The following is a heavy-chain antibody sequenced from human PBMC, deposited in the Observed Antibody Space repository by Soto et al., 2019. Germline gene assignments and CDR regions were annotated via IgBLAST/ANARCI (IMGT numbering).Heavy chain of an antibody. CDR3: AREGPTEDAFDI. CDR2: IIPIFGTA. CDR1: GGTFSSYA. V-gene: IGHV1-69*13. Sequence: VASVKVSCKASGGTFSSYAISWVRQAPGQGLEWMGGIIPIFGTANYAQKFQGRVTITADESTSTAYMELSSLRSEDTAVYYCAREGPTEDAFDIWGQGTMVTVSS. D-gene: IGHD1-26*01. J-gene: IGHJ3*02.